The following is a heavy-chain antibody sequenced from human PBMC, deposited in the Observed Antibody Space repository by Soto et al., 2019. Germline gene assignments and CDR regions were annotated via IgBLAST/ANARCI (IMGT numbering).Heavy chain of an antibody. CDR2: IYYSGST. D-gene: IGHD3-22*01. CDR3: ARDQRGYDSSGYYQIFDY. CDR1: GGSISSYY. Sequence: QVQLQESGPGLVKPSETLSLTCTVSGGSISSYYWSWIRQPPGKGLEWIGYIYYSGSTNYNPSLESRVTISVDTSKNQFSLKLSSVTAADTAVYYCARDQRGYDSSGYYQIFDYWGQGTLVTVSS. J-gene: IGHJ4*02. V-gene: IGHV4-59*01.